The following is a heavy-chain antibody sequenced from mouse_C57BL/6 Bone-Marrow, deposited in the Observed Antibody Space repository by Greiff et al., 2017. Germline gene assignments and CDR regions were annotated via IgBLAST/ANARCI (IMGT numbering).Heavy chain of an antibody. Sequence: EVKVVESGEGLVKPGGSLKLSCAASGFTFSSYAMSWVRQTPEKRLEWVAYISSGGDYIYYADTVKGRFTISRDNARNTLYLQMSSLKSEDTAMYYCTRAYYGSSPDYWGQGTTLTVSS. CDR3: TRAYYGSSPDY. J-gene: IGHJ2*01. D-gene: IGHD1-1*01. CDR2: ISSGGDYI. V-gene: IGHV5-9-1*02. CDR1: GFTFSSYA.